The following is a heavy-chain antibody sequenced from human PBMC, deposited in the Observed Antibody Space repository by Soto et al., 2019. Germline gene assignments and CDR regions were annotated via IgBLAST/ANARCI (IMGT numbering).Heavy chain of an antibody. CDR2: IYRGGDT. CDR1: GFSVSSTY. CDR3: ASPSYSGTYWNFQH. V-gene: IGHV3-53*02. D-gene: IGHD1-26*01. J-gene: IGHJ1*01. Sequence: EVQLVETGGGLIQPGGSLRLSCAASGFSVSSTYLSWVRQAPGKGLDWVSLIYRGGDTTYADSVKGRFTLSRDNSKNALYLQMNSLRVEDTAVYYCASPSYSGTYWNFQHWGQGPLVTVS.